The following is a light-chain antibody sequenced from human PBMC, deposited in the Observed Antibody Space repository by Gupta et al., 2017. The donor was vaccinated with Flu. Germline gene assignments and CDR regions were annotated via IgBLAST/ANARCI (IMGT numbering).Light chain of an antibody. CDR3: QQDDYLPST. CDR1: QSVLYSSNNKNF. J-gene: IGKJ2*01. V-gene: IGKV4-1*01. CDR2: WAS. Sequence: DIVMTQSPDSLAVSLGERATINCKSSQSVLYSSNNKNFLTWYQQKPGQPPRLLIYWASTRESGVPDRFSGSGSGTDFTLTISILHAEDVTVYYCQQDDYLPSTFGQGTKMEIK.